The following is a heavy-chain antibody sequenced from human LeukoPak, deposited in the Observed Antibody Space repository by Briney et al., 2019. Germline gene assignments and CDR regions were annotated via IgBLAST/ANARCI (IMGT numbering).Heavy chain of an antibody. CDR1: GFTFSSYA. Sequence: TGGSLRLSCAASGFTFSSYAMSWVRQAPGKGLEWVSAISGSGGSTYYADSVKGRFTISRDNSKNTLYLQMNSLRAEDTAVYYCARENSSSWYWGSYWYFDLWGRGTLVTVSS. CDR2: ISGSGGST. V-gene: IGHV3-23*01. CDR3: ARENSSSWYWGSYWYFDL. J-gene: IGHJ2*01. D-gene: IGHD6-13*01.